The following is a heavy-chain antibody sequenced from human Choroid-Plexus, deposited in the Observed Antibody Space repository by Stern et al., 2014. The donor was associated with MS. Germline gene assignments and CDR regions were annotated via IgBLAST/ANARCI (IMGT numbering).Heavy chain of an antibody. CDR2: VSYDGSNK. CDR3: AKDRQYLTYFFDH. CDR1: GFTFGSCA. D-gene: IGHD2/OR15-2a*01. J-gene: IGHJ5*02. V-gene: IGHV3-30*18. Sequence: VQLEESGGGVVQPGRPLRLSCVASGFTFGSCAMHWVRQAPGKGLEWVAGVSYDGSNKYYADSVKGRFTISRDNSQNTLYMQMSSLRPEETAVYYCAKDRQYLTYFFDHWGQGSLVTVSS.